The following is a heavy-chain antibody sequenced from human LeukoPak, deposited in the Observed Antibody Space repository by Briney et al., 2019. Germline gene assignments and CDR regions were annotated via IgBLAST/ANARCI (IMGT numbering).Heavy chain of an antibody. J-gene: IGHJ6*03. CDR1: GYTFIAYY. Sequence: ASVKVSCRASGYTFIAYYMHWVRQAPGQGLEWMGWINPSSGGTNYAQKFQGRVTMTRDTSISTAYMELSRLRSDDTAVYYCAKGYCSGGSCYGVDYYYYMDVWGKGTTVTISS. D-gene: IGHD2-15*01. V-gene: IGHV1-2*02. CDR3: AKGYCSGGSCYGVDYYYYMDV. CDR2: INPSSGGT.